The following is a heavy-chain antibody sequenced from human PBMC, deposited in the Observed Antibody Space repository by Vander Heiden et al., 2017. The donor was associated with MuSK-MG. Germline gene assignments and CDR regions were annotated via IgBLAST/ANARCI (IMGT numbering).Heavy chain of an antibody. D-gene: IGHD2-15*01. J-gene: IGHJ4*02. Sequence: QVQLVESGGGVVQPGGSLRLSCSAAGFTFSSYGMHWVRQAPGKGLEWVAFIRYDGSNKYYADSVKGRVTISRDNSKNTLYLQMNSLRAEETAVYYCAKDLLGYCSGGSCYGFDYWGQGTLVTVSS. V-gene: IGHV3-30*02. CDR2: IRYDGSNK. CDR3: AKDLLGYCSGGSCYGFDY. CDR1: GFTFSSYG.